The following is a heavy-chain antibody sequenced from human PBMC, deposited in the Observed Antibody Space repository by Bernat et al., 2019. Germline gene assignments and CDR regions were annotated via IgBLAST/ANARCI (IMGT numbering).Heavy chain of an antibody. Sequence: QVQLVQSGAEVKKPGASVKVPCKASGYTFTSYGINWVRQAPGQGLEWMGWISAYNGNTNYAQKLQGRVTMTTYTSTGTAYMELGSLGSDGAAVYYCAGAPKGEVDYWGQGTLVTVS. D-gene: IGHD3-16*01. CDR1: GYTFTSYG. CDR3: AGAPKGEVDY. CDR2: ISAYNGNT. V-gene: IGHV1-18*01. J-gene: IGHJ4*02.